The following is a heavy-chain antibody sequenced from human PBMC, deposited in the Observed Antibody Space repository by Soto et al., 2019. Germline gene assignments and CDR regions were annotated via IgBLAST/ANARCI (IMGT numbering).Heavy chain of an antibody. V-gene: IGHV4-59*01. D-gene: IGHD2-2*01. CDR1: GGSISSYY. CDR2: IYYSGST. CDR3: ARVNVVVPAAMWGYYFDY. J-gene: IGHJ4*02. Sequence: PSETLSLTCTVSGGSISSYYWSWIRQPPGKGLEWIGYIYYSGSTNYNPSLKSRVTISVDTSKNQFSLKLSSVTAADTAVYYCARVNVVVPAAMWGYYFDYWGQGTLVTVSS.